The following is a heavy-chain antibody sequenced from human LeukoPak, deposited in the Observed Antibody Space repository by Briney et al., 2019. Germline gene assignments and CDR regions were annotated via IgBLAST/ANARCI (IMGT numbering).Heavy chain of an antibody. J-gene: IGHJ5*02. Sequence: ASVKVSCKASGYTFTGYYMHWVRQAPGQGLEWMGWINPNSGGTHYPHKFQGRVTMTRDTSISTAYMELSRLTSDDTAVYYCARIRAPGTTPGFDPWGQGTLVTVSS. CDR2: INPNSGGT. D-gene: IGHD4-11*01. CDR3: ARIRAPGTTPGFDP. CDR1: GYTFTGYY. V-gene: IGHV1-2*02.